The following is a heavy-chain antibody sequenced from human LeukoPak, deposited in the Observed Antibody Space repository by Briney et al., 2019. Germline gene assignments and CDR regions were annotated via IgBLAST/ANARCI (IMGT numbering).Heavy chain of an antibody. Sequence: ASVKVSCKASGYTFTSYDINWVRQATGQGLEWMGWMNPNSGNTGYAQKFQGRVTMTRNTSISTAYMELSSLRSEDTAVYYCARGRRRAAAGHCYYYMDVWGKGTTVTVSS. J-gene: IGHJ6*03. CDR1: GYTFTSYD. CDR3: ARGRRRAAAGHCYYYMDV. D-gene: IGHD6-13*01. V-gene: IGHV1-8*01. CDR2: MNPNSGNT.